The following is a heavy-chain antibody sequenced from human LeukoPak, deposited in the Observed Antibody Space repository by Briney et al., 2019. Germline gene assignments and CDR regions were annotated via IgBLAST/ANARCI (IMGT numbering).Heavy chain of an antibody. J-gene: IGHJ4*02. CDR3: ARDHCSSTSCQSLGKKLRTGGDY. Sequence: GGSLRLSCAASGFTFSSYAMHWVRQAPGKGLEWVAVISYDGSNKYYANSVKGRFTTSRDNSKNTLYLQMNSLRAEDTAVYYCARDHCSSTSCQSLGKKLRTGGDYWGQGTLVTVSS. D-gene: IGHD2-2*01. CDR1: GFTFSSYA. V-gene: IGHV3-30*04. CDR2: ISYDGSNK.